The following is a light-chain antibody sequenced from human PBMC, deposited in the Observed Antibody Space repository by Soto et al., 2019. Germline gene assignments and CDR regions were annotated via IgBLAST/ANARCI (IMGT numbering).Light chain of an antibody. CDR1: SSNIGNNY. J-gene: IGLJ1*01. CDR3: GTWDSSLSAYV. V-gene: IGLV1-51*02. CDR2: ENN. Sequence: QSVLTQPPSVFAAPGQKVTISFSGSSSNIGNNYVSWYQQLPGTAPKLLIYENNKRPSGIPDRFSGSKSGTSATLGITGLQTGDEADYYCGTWDSSLSAYVCGTGTKVTVL.